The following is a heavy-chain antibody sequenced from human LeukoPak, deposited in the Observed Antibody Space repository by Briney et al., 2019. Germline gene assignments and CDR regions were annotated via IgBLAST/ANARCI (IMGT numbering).Heavy chain of an antibody. V-gene: IGHV1-2*02. CDR2: INPNSGGT. Sequence: GASVKVSCKASEYTFTGYYIHWVRQAPGQGLEWMGWINPNSGGTNYAQKFQRRVTMTRDTSITTAYMELSRLTSDDTAVYYCGRTSRYSGYDQAEYWGQGTLVTVSS. D-gene: IGHD5-12*01. CDR3: GRTSRYSGYDQAEY. CDR1: EYTFTGYY. J-gene: IGHJ4*02.